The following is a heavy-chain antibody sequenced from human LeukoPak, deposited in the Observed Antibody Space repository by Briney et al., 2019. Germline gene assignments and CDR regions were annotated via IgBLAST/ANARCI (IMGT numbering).Heavy chain of an antibody. Sequence: GGSLRLSCAASGFTFSSYAMSWVRQAPGKGLEWVSAISGSGGSTYYADSVKGRFTISRDNSKNTLYLQMNSLRAEDTAVYYCAKNYDFWSGYPNYYYYYMDVWGKGTTVTVSS. D-gene: IGHD3-3*01. J-gene: IGHJ6*03. CDR2: ISGSGGST. V-gene: IGHV3-23*01. CDR1: GFTFSSYA. CDR3: AKNYDFWSGYPNYYYYYMDV.